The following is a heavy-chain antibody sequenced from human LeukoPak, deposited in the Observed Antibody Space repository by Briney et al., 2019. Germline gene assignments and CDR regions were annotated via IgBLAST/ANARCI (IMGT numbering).Heavy chain of an antibody. V-gene: IGHV3-30*18. CDR3: AKAGSTGRQKLGSWFEP. D-gene: IGHD6-19*01. Sequence: GGSLRLSCAASGFTFSRYGMHWVRQAPGKGLEWVAVISYDGSNKYYADSVKGRFTISRDNSKNTLYLQMNSLRAEDTAVYYCAKAGSTGRQKLGSWFEPWGQGTLVTVSS. CDR2: ISYDGSNK. J-gene: IGHJ5*02. CDR1: GFTFSRYG.